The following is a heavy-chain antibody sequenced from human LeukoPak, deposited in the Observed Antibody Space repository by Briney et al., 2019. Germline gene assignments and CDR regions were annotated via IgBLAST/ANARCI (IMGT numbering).Heavy chain of an antibody. J-gene: IGHJ4*02. D-gene: IGHD3-16*01. CDR2: INHSGST. Sequence: PSETLSLTCAVYGESFSGYYWSWIRQPPGKGLEWIGEINHSGSTNYNPSLKSRVTISVDTSKNQFSLKLSSVTAADTAVYYCASLRRGELYSLGYWGQGTLVTVSS. CDR1: GESFSGYY. CDR3: ASLRRGELYSLGY. V-gene: IGHV4-34*01.